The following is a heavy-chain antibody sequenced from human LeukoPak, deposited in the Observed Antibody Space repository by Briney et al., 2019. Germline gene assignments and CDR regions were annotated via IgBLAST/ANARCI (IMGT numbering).Heavy chain of an antibody. CDR2: ISGSGGGT. J-gene: IGHJ6*04. Sequence: PGGSLRLSCAAFGFSFSTYAMSWVRQAPGKGLEWVSGISGSGGGTYYADSVKGRFTISRDNSKNTLYLQMNSLRAEDTAVYYCAELGITMIGGVWGKGTTVTISS. V-gene: IGHV3-23*01. CDR3: AELGITMIGGV. D-gene: IGHD3-10*02. CDR1: GFSFSTYA.